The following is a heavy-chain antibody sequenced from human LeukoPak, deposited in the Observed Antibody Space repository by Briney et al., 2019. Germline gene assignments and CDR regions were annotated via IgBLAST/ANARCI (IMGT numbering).Heavy chain of an antibody. V-gene: IGHV1-69*13. J-gene: IGHJ4*02. CDR1: GGTFSSYA. Sequence: GASVKVSCKASGGTFSSYAISWVRQAPGQGLEWMGGIIPIFGTANYAQKFQGRVTITADESTSTAYIELSSLRSEDTAVYYCARDRSVVAGRYYFDYWGQGTLVTVSS. CDR3: ARDRSVVAGRYYFDY. CDR2: IIPIFGTA. D-gene: IGHD6-19*01.